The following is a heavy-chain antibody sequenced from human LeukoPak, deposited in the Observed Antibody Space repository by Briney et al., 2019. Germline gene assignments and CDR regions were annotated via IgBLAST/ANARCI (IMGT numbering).Heavy chain of an antibody. D-gene: IGHD4-23*01. CDR1: GGSFSGYY. Sequence: SETLSLTCAVYGGSFSGYYWSWIRQPPGKGLEWIGEINHSGSTNYNPSLKSRVTISVDTSKNQFSLKLSSVTAADTAVYYCARDRSVYGGNPDYWGQGTLVTVSS. V-gene: IGHV4-34*01. J-gene: IGHJ4*02. CDR3: ARDRSVYGGNPDY. CDR2: INHSGST.